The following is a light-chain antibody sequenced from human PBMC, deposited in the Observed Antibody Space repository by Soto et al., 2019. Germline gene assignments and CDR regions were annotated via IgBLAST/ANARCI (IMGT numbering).Light chain of an antibody. CDR1: SSDVCGYNF. CDR3: CSYSGSSTIVV. V-gene: IGLV2-14*03. CDR2: DVN. Sequence: QSALTQPAAVSGSPGQSITISCTGTSSDVCGYNFVSWYQQHPGKAPRLMILDVNNRPSGVSTRFSGSKSGNTASLPISGLQAEDEGDYYCCSYSGSSTIVVFGGGTKLTVL. J-gene: IGLJ2*01.